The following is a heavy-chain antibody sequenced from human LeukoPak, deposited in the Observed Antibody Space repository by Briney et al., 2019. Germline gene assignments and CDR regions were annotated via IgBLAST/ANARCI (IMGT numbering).Heavy chain of an antibody. CDR2: ISSSSSYI. V-gene: IGHV3-21*01. CDR3: AREYGSGSYYEDC. J-gene: IGHJ4*02. Sequence: PGGSLRLSCAASGFTFSSYSMNWVRQAPGKGLEWVSSISSSSSYIYYADSVKGRFTISRDNAKNSLYLQMNSLRAEDTAVYYCAREYGSGSYYEDCWGQGTLVTVSS. D-gene: IGHD3-10*01. CDR1: GFTFSSYS.